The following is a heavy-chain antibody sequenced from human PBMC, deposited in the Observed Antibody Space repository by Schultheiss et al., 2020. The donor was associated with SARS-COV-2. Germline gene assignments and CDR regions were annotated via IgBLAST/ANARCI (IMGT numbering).Heavy chain of an antibody. V-gene: IGHV3-9*01. CDR3: AKARYSYGLFDY. J-gene: IGHJ4*02. CDR2: ISWNSGSI. CDR1: GFTFDDYA. D-gene: IGHD5-18*01. Sequence: GGSLRLSCAASGFTFDDYAMHWVRQAPGKGLEWVSGISWNSGSIGYADSVKGRFTISRDNSKNTLYLQMNSLRAEDTAVYYCAKARYSYGLFDYWGQGTLVTVSS.